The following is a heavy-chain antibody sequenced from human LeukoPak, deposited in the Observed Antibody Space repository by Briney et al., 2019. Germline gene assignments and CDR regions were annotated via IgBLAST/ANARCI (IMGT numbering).Heavy chain of an antibody. CDR1: GYTFSSYG. J-gene: IGHJ4*02. Sequence: ASVRVSCKASGYTFSSYGTALVRQAPGQGLEWIALINGYNGNTDYAQNLQGRITVTTDTSTRTAYMELRSLRSDDTAVYFWARGPGYYDSSSYALPSDYWGQGTLVTASS. CDR3: ARGPGYYDSSSYALPSDY. D-gene: IGHD3-22*01. CDR2: INGYNGNT. V-gene: IGHV1-18*01.